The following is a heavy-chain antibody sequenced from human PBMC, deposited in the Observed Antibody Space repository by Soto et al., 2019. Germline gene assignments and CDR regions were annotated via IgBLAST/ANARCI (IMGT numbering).Heavy chain of an antibody. CDR3: ARRSMDVGYSSGWYPWFVP. V-gene: IGHV4-39*01. D-gene: IGHD6-19*01. Sequence: SETLSLTCTVSGGSISSSSYYWGWIRQPPGKGLEWIGSIYYSGSTYYNPSLKSRVTISVDTSKNQFSLKLSSVTAADTAVYYCARRSMDVGYSSGWYPWFVPWGQGTLVTVSS. CDR2: IYYSGST. J-gene: IGHJ5*02. CDR1: GGSISSSSYY.